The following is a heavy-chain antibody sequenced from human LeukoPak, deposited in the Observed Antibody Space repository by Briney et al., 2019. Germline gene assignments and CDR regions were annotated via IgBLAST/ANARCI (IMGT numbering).Heavy chain of an antibody. CDR3: ARDRALGYCSSTSCYGYYGMDV. D-gene: IGHD2-2*01. CDR1: GYTFTSYG. V-gene: IGHV1-18*04. Sequence: ASVKVSCKASGYTFTSYGISWVRQAPGQGLEWMGWISAYNGNTNCAQKLQGRVTMTTDTSTSTAYMELRSLRSDDTAVYYCARDRALGYCSSTSCYGYYGMDVWGKGTTVTVSS. CDR2: ISAYNGNT. J-gene: IGHJ6*04.